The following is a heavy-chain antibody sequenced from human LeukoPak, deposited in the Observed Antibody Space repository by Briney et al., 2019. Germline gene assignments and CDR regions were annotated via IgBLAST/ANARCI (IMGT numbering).Heavy chain of an antibody. Sequence: GGSLRLSCAASGFAFSRYAMSWVRQAPGKGLEWVSSISGSGGITYHADSLKGRFTISRDNSKNTLFLQMNSLRAEDTAVYYCAKNTISGGHYQYYMDVWGKGTTVTVSS. D-gene: IGHD3-16*02. J-gene: IGHJ6*03. CDR3: AKNTISGGHYQYYMDV. V-gene: IGHV3-23*01. CDR1: GFAFSRYA. CDR2: ISGSGGIT.